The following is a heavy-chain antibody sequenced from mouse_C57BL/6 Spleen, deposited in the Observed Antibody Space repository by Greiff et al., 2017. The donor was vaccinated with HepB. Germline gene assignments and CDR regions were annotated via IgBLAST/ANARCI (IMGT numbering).Heavy chain of an antibody. CDR1: GFTLSDYY. CDR2: ISNGGGST. V-gene: IGHV5-12*01. Sequence: EVQGVESGGGLVQPGGSLKLSCAASGFTLSDYYMYWVRQTPEKRLEWVAYISNGGGSTYYPDTVKGRFTISRDNAKNTLYLQMSRLKSEDTAMYYCARRYGSSLLYAMDYWGQGTSVTVSS. D-gene: IGHD1-1*01. CDR3: ARRYGSSLLYAMDY. J-gene: IGHJ4*01.